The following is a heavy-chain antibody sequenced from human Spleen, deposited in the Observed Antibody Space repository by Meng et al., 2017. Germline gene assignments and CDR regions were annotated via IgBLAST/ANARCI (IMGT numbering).Heavy chain of an antibody. D-gene: IGHD4-11*01. CDR2: INHSGST. CDR1: GGSFSDYY. Sequence: HVQLQQLGGGLLKPSGTLSLTCVVSGGSFSDYYWSWIRQPPGKGLEWIGEINHSGSTNYNPSLESRATISVDTSQNNLSLKLSSVTAADSAVYYCARGPTTMAHDFDYWGQGTLVTVSS. J-gene: IGHJ4*02. CDR3: ARGPTTMAHDFDY. V-gene: IGHV4-34*01.